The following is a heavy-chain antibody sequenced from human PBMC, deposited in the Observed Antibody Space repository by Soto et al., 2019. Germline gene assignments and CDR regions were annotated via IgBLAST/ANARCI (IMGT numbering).Heavy chain of an antibody. D-gene: IGHD3-22*01. CDR1: GYSFRSYF. CDR2: ILPMLSQT. CDR3: ARFVSTYSYDRKVDY. Sequence: QVQQAQSGAEMRKPGSPVKVSCWTTGYSFRSYFISWVRQAPGQGLEWMGGILPMLSQTTYAQKFQDRVTISADEYAETSYLAVHNLRSEYSAVYYCARFVSTYSYDRKVDYCGQGTLVTDSS. V-gene: IGHV1-69*01. J-gene: IGHJ4*02.